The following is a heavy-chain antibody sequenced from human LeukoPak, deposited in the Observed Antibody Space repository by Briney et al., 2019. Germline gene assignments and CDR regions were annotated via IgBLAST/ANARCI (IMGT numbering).Heavy chain of an antibody. CDR1: GYTFTSYD. J-gene: IGHJ5*02. Sequence: ASVKVSCKASGYTFTSYDINWVRQATGQGLEWLGWMNPNSGNTGYAQNFQGRVTMTRDTSIDTAYMELTSLRYEDTAVYYCARDYYGSKSTSFDPWGQGTLVTVSS. V-gene: IGHV1-8*01. CDR2: MNPNSGNT. D-gene: IGHD3-10*01. CDR3: ARDYYGSKSTSFDP.